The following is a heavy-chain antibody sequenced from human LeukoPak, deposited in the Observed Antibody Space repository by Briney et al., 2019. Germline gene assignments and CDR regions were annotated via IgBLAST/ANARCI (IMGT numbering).Heavy chain of an antibody. Sequence: GGSLRLSCAASGFTFSNAWMSWVRQAPGKGLEWVGRIKSKTDGGTTDYAAPVKGRFTISRDDSKNTLYLQMNSLKTEDTAVYYCTTDHVVVVAATQEAFDIWGQGTMVTVSS. J-gene: IGHJ3*02. CDR1: GFTFSNAW. CDR3: TTDHVVVVAATQEAFDI. V-gene: IGHV3-15*01. CDR2: IKSKTDGGTT. D-gene: IGHD2-15*01.